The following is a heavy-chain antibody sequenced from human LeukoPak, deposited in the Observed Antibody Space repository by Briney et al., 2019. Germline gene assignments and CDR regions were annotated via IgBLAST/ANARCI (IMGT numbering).Heavy chain of an antibody. CDR3: ARSPIVVVPAAKAYYYYGMDV. CDR1: GGSISSYY. D-gene: IGHD2-2*01. V-gene: IGHV4-59*01. J-gene: IGHJ6*02. CDR2: IYYSGST. Sequence: SETLSLTCTVSGGSISSYYWSWIRQPPGKGLEWLGYIYYSGSTNYNPSLKSRVTISVDTSKNQFSLKLSSVTAADTAVYYCARSPIVVVPAAKAYYYYGMDVWGQGTTVTVSS.